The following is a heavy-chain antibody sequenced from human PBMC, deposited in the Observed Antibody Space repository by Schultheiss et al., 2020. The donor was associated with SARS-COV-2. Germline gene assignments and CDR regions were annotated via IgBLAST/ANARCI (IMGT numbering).Heavy chain of an antibody. D-gene: IGHD4/OR15-4a*01. Sequence: ASVKVSCKASGGTFSSYAISWVRQAPGQGLEWMGGINPNSGGTNYAQKFQGRVTMTRDTSISTAYMELSRLRSDDTAVYYCLVRSFDYWGQGTLVTVSS. CDR3: LVRSFDY. V-gene: IGHV1-2*02. CDR1: GGTFSSYA. J-gene: IGHJ4*02. CDR2: INPNSGGT.